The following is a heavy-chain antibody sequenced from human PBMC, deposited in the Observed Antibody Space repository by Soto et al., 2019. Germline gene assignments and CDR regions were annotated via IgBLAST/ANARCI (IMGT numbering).Heavy chain of an antibody. J-gene: IGHJ4*02. CDR1: GGSISSYY. CDR3: ASDLLDYGAYYFDC. D-gene: IGHD4-17*01. CDR2: IFISGST. Sequence: SETRSLTCTVSGGSISSYYRIWIRQPAGKGLEWIGRIFISGSTNYNPSLESRVTMSVDTSKNQFSLKLSSVTAADTAVYYCASDLLDYGAYYFDCWGQGTLVTVSS. V-gene: IGHV4-4*07.